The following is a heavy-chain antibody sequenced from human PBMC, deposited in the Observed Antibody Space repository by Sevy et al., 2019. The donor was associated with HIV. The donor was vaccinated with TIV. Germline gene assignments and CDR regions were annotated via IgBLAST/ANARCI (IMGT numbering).Heavy chain of an antibody. Sequence: LSLTCTVSGGSISSGGYYWSWIRQHPGKGLEWIGYIYYSGSTYYNPSLKSRVTISVDTSKNQFSLKLSSVTAADTAVYYCARDQYYDFWSGYRWFDPWGQGTLVTVSS. CDR3: ARDQYYDFWSGYRWFDP. J-gene: IGHJ5*02. CDR2: IYYSGST. CDR1: GGSISSGGYY. V-gene: IGHV4-31*03. D-gene: IGHD3-3*01.